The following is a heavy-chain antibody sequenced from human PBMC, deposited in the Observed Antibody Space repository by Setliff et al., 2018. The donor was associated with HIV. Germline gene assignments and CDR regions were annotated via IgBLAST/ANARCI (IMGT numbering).Heavy chain of an antibody. D-gene: IGHD5-12*01. CDR2: INPTGGST. CDR3: ASAGAWQRNALDI. Sequence: ASVKVSCKPSGYSFTNHYMHWVRQAPGQGLEWKGVINPTGGSTRNTQKFQGRVAMTRDTSTSTVYMELSSLRSEDTAVYYCASAGAWQRNALDIWGQGTMVTVS. J-gene: IGHJ3*02. CDR1: GYSFTNHY. V-gene: IGHV1-46*01.